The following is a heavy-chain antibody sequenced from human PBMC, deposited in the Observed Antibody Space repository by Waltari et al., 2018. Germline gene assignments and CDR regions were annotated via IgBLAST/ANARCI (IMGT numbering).Heavy chain of an antibody. CDR2: VLSTGKT. Sequence: QLQLQESGPGLVKPSGTLSLSCAVSGDSVTSTNWWRWVRQSPQRGLEWIGQVLSTGKTNYSPSFASRVTMSLDASNNQCSLKVTSATAADTAVYYCARDRGRGLYLDAWGPGTLVTVSP. J-gene: IGHJ5*02. CDR3: ARDRGRGLYLDA. V-gene: IGHV4-4*02. CDR1: GDSVTSTNW. D-gene: IGHD2-15*01.